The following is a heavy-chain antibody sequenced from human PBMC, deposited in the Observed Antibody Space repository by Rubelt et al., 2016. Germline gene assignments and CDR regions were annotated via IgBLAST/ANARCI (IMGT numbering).Heavy chain of an antibody. J-gene: IGHJ6*02. CDR1: GGSISSYY. CDR3: ARADSSSYDYYYGMDV. V-gene: IGHV4-4*07. CDR2: IYTSGST. D-gene: IGHD6-6*01. Sequence: QVQLQESGPGLVKPSETLSLTCTVSGGSISSYYWSWIRQPAGKGLEWIGRIYTSGSTNYNPSLKSRCTLSVDTSRNQFSLKLTSGTAADTAVYYCARADSSSYDYYYGMDVWGQGTTVTVSS.